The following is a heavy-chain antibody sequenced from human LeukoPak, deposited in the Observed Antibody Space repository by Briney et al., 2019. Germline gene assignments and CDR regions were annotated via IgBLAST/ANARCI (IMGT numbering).Heavy chain of an antibody. CDR3: ASLYYDSGGYSRDY. CDR1: GVSINTYY. Sequence: TSETLSLTCTVSGVSINTYYWSWIRQPAGKGLEWIGRIYISGSTNYNPSLKSRVTMSLDTSKNQLSLKLSSVTAADTAVYYCASLYYDSGGYSRDYWGHGTLVTVSS. V-gene: IGHV4-4*07. CDR2: IYISGST. J-gene: IGHJ4*01. D-gene: IGHD3-22*01.